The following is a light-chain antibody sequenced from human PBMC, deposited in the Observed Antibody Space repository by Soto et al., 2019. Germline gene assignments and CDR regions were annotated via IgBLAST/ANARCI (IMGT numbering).Light chain of an antibody. CDR3: QQYSNWPSWT. CDR2: GAS. Sequence: EILMTQSPATLSVSPGERATVSCRASQSVSSNLAWYQQKPGQAPRLLIYGASTRATGIPARFSGSGSGTECTLTISSLQSEDFAVYYCQQYSNWPSWTFGQGTKVEIK. V-gene: IGKV3-15*01. CDR1: QSVSSN. J-gene: IGKJ1*01.